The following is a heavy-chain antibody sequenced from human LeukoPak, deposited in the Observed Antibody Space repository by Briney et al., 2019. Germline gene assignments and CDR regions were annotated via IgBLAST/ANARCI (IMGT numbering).Heavy chain of an antibody. Sequence: GASVKVSCKTSGYDFTSHGIFWVRQAPGQGLEWMGWISPYNGDTKVGQTFQGRVTMTTGTPTTTAYMELRRLRFDDTAVYYCARVGLGIGWYSDLWGRGTLVTVFS. CDR3: ARVGLGIGWYSDL. CDR2: ISPYNGDT. CDR1: GYDFTSHG. V-gene: IGHV1-18*01. D-gene: IGHD3/OR15-3a*01. J-gene: IGHJ2*01.